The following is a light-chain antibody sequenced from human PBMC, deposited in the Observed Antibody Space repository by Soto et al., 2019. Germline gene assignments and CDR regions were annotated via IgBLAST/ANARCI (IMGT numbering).Light chain of an antibody. CDR3: QQINNYIT. Sequence: DVPATQTPAKLPASVGDRVTIPCRASQTISTCLAWYQQKPGKAPKLLIYSASSLESGVPSRFSGSGCARKVSLIIISRLQPEDLASYYCQQINNYITFCQGTRLEIK. V-gene: IGKV1-5*03. CDR1: QTISTC. J-gene: IGKJ5*01. CDR2: SAS.